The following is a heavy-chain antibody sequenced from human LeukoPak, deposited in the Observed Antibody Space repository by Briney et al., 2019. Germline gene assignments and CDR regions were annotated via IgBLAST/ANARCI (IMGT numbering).Heavy chain of an antibody. J-gene: IGHJ3*02. V-gene: IGHV4-39*07. D-gene: IGHD1-1*01. CDR1: GGSISSSSYY. CDR3: ARDLGRGTRAFDI. CDR2: IYYSGST. Sequence: SETLSLTCTVSGGSISSSSYYWGWIRQPPGKGLEWIGSIYYSGSTYYNPSLKSRVTISVDTSKNQFSLKLSSVTAADTAVYYCARDLGRGTRAFDIWGQGTMVTVSS.